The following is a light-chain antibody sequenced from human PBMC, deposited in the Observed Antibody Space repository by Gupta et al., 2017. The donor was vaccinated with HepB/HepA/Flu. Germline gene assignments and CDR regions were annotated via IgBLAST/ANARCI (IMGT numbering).Light chain of an antibody. J-gene: IGLJ3*02. CDR1: SSDVGGYNY. CDR3: SSYTSSSTLV. V-gene: IGLV2-14*03. Sequence: SALSQPASVSGSPGQSITISCTGSSSDVGGYNYVFWFQQHPGKAPKLMIYDVSNRPPGVANRFSGSKSGNTASLTISVLQEEDEADYYCSSYTSSSTLVFGGGTKLTVL. CDR2: DVS.